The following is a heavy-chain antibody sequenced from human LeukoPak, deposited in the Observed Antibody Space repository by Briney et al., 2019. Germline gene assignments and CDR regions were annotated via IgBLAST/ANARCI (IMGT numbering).Heavy chain of an antibody. CDR1: GFTFNDYY. CDR2: IRSSGSNI. J-gene: IGHJ4*02. D-gene: IGHD6-6*01. CDR3: ARDPRPEPRPYDFDY. V-gene: IGHV3-11*04. Sequence: GGSLRLSCAASGFTFNDYYMSWIRQAPGKGLEWLSYIRSSGSNIYYADSVKGRFTISRDNAKKSLFLQLNSLRPQDTGIYYCARDPRPEPRPYDFDYWGQGTLVTVSS.